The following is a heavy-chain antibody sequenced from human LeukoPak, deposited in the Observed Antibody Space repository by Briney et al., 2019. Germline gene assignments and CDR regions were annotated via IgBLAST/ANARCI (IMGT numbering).Heavy chain of an antibody. J-gene: IGHJ4*02. V-gene: IGHV1-46*01. D-gene: IGHD6-19*01. Sequence: ASVKVSCKASGYTFTSYYMHWVRQAPGQGLEWMGIINPSGGSTSYAQKFQGRVTMTTDTSTSTAYMELRSLRSDDTAVYYCAREGKGAYSSGWYAYYFDYWGQGTLVTVSS. CDR2: INPSGGST. CDR3: AREGKGAYSSGWYAYYFDY. CDR1: GYTFTSYY.